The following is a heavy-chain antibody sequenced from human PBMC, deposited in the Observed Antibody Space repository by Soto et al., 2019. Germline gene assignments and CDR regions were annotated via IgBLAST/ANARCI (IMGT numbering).Heavy chain of an antibody. D-gene: IGHD3-10*01. V-gene: IGHV6-1*01. J-gene: IGHJ6*02. CDR3: ARVLWFGELFNYGMDV. Sequence: PSQTLSLTCAISGDSVSSNSAAWNWIRQSPSRGLEWLGRTYYRSKWYNDYAVSVRSRITINPDTSKNQFSLQLNSVTPEDTAVYYCARVLWFGELFNYGMDVWGQGTTVTVSS. CDR2: TYYRSKWYN. CDR1: GDSVSSNSAA.